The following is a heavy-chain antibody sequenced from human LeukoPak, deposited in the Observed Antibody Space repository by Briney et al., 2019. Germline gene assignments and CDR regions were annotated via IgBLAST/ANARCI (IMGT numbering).Heavy chain of an antibody. Sequence: PSETLSLTCSVSGGSISSSSYYSGWIRQPPGKGLEWIGSIYYSGSTYYNPSLKSRVTISVDTSKNQFSLKLSSVTAADTAVYYCARRDKMSTIGGYFDYWGQGTLVTVSS. CDR2: IYYSGST. CDR3: ARRDKMSTIGGYFDY. D-gene: IGHD5-24*01. V-gene: IGHV4-39*01. CDR1: GGSISSSSYY. J-gene: IGHJ4*02.